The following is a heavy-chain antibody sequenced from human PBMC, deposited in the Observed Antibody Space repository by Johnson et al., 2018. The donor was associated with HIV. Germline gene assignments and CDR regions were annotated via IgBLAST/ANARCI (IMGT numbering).Heavy chain of an antibody. D-gene: IGHD7-27*01. CDR2: INWNGGST. Sequence: VQLVESGGGVVRPGGSLRLSCAASGFTFDDYGMSWVRQAPGKGLEWVSGINWNGGSTGYADSVKGRFTISRDNAKNYLYLQMNSLRAEDTAVYYCAKDRVLGNQDDAFDMWGQGTMVTVSS. V-gene: IGHV3-20*04. J-gene: IGHJ3*02. CDR3: AKDRVLGNQDDAFDM. CDR1: GFTFDDYG.